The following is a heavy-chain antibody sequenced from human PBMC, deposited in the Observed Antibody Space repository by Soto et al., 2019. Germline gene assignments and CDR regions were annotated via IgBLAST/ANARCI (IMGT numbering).Heavy chain of an antibody. J-gene: IGHJ4*02. CDR3: ARDLPPVDY. CDR1: GYTFSSYF. Sequence: QVQLVQSGAEVKKPGASVKVSCKASGYTFSSYFISWVRQAPGQGLEWMGWISAYNGNTNYAQNLQGRVTMTTDTSTSTASRELRSLRSDDTAVYYCARDLPPVDYWGPGTLVTVSS. CDR2: ISAYNGNT. V-gene: IGHV1-18*01.